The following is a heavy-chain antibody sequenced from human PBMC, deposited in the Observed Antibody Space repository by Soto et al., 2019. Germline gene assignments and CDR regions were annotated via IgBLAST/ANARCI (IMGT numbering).Heavy chain of an antibody. CDR3: ARDGPTGSGSYWDYFDL. D-gene: IGHD3-10*01. Sequence: QVQLRESGPRLVKPSGTLSLRCAVSGCSINSRNWWTWVRQPPGESLEWIGEIDHSGSTKYNPSLKSRVTISIERSRNQFSLNLTSVTAADTDVYYCARDGPTGSGSYWDYFDLWGQGTLVTVAS. V-gene: IGHV4-4*02. J-gene: IGHJ4*02. CDR2: IDHSGST. CDR1: GCSINSRNW.